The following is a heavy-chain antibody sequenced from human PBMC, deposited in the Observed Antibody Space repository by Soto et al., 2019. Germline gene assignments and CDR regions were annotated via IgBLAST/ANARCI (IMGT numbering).Heavy chain of an antibody. V-gene: IGHV3-48*01. J-gene: IGHJ4*02. Sequence: GGSLRLSCAVSGFTFSTNSMNWVRQAPGKGLEWVSYISSSGTTIYYADSVKGRFTISRDNAKNSLYLQMNSLRAEDTALYYCARWTAPAAQNDWGQGTLVTVSS. CDR1: GFTFSTNS. CDR3: ARWTAPAAQND. D-gene: IGHD2-2*01. CDR2: ISSSGTTI.